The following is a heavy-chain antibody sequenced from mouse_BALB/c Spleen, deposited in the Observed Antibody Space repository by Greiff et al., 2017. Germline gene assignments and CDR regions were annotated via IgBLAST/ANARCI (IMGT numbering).Heavy chain of an antibody. D-gene: IGHD1-1*01. Sequence: QVQLQQSGADLVKPGAPLKLSCKASGYTFTSYGMNWVQQRPGRGLEWIGCIDTSDSETYYTQKVKDKVTLTIDKSTSTAYIQLSSLTSEDSAVYDCARGYYGSSYYLDYWGQGTTLTVSS. J-gene: IGHJ2*01. CDR2: IDTSDSET. CDR3: ARGYYGSSYYLDY. CDR1: GYTFTSYG. V-gene: IGHV1-69*02.